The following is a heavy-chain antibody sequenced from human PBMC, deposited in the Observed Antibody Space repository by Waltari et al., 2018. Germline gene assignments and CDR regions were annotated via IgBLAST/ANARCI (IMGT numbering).Heavy chain of an antibody. D-gene: IGHD3-9*01. Sequence: QLQLQESGPGLVKPSETLSLPCTVSGGSISIERYYWGWIRQPPGKGLEWIGIISYSGSTYYNPSLKSRVTISVDTSKNQFSLKLSSVTAADTAVYYCARLSYHIVTGYGWFDPWGLGTLVTVSS. CDR3: ARLSYHIVTGYGWFDP. CDR2: ISYSGST. V-gene: IGHV4-39*01. CDR1: GGSISIERYY. J-gene: IGHJ5*02.